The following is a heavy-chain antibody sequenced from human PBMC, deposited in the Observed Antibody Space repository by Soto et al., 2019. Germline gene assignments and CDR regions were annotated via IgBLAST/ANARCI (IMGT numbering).Heavy chain of an antibody. D-gene: IGHD3-3*01. CDR2: IIPNSGGR. CDR3: ARGGYYDFWSGYYICFDY. J-gene: IGHJ4*02. V-gene: IGHV1-2*02. Sequence: DSVKASCKASGYTFTGYYMHWVRKAHGEGFEWMGLIIPNSGGRNYAQKFQGRVTMNRGTSISTAYMELSRLRSDDTAVYYCARGGYYDFWSGYYICFDYGGQGTLVTVSS. CDR1: GYTFTGYY.